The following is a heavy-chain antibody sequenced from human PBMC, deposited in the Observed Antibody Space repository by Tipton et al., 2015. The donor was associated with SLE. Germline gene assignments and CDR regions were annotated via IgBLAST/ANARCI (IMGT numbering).Heavy chain of an antibody. CDR2: ISSNGGST. CDR1: GFTFSSYA. V-gene: IGHV3-64*04. D-gene: IGHD3-3*01. Sequence: SLRLSCEASGFTFSSYAMHWVRQAPGKGLEYVSAISSNGGSTYYADSVKGRFTISRDNSKNTLCLQMNSLRAEDTAVYYCAKDEMTGDFWSGLFYWGQGTLVTVSS. J-gene: IGHJ4*02. CDR3: AKDEMTGDFWSGLFY.